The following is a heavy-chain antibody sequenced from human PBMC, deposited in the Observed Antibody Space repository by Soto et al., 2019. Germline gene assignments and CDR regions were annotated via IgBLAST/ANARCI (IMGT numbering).Heavy chain of an antibody. CDR2: ISGSGGST. CDR3: AKENGYSSSWFEFDY. D-gene: IGHD6-13*01. Sequence: EVQLFESGGGLVQPGGSLRLSCAASGFTFSSYAMSWVRQAPGKGLEWVSAISGSGGSTYYADSVKGRFTISRDNSMNTLYLQMTRLRAEDTAVYYGAKENGYSSSWFEFDYWGQGALFTVSS. CDR1: GFTFSSYA. V-gene: IGHV3-23*01. J-gene: IGHJ4*02.